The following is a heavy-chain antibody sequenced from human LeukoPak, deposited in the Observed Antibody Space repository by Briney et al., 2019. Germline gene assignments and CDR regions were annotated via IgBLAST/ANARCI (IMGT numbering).Heavy chain of an antibody. Sequence: GGSLRLSCAASGFTFSNYAMHWVRQAPGKGLEWVTIISYDGSNKYYADSVKGRFTISRDNSKNTLYLRMNSLRAEDTAVYYCAKVRVVFNWNYAYYFDDWGQGTLVTVSS. CDR3: AKVRVVFNWNYAYYFDD. V-gene: IGHV3-30*18. D-gene: IGHD1-7*01. CDR1: GFTFSNYA. J-gene: IGHJ4*02. CDR2: ISYDGSNK.